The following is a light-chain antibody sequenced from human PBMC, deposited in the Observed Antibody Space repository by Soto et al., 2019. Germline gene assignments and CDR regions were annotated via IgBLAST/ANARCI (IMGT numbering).Light chain of an antibody. V-gene: IGLV2-23*01. CDR2: EGS. J-gene: IGLJ1*01. CDR1: SGVVGSYNL. Sequence: QSVLTQPASVSGSPGQSITISCTGTSGVVGSYNLVSWYQQHPGKAPKLMIYEGSKRPSGVSNRFSGSKSGNTASLTISGLQAEDEADYYCCSYAGSSTSVFGTGTKVTVL. CDR3: CSYAGSSTSV.